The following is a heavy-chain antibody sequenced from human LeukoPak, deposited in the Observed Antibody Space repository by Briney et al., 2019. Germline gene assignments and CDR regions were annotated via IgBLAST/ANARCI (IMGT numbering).Heavy chain of an antibody. CDR2: IYYSGST. Sequence: SETLSLTCAVYGGSFSGYYWGWIRQPPGKGLEWIGSIYYSGSTYYNPSLQSRVITSVDTSKNQFSLKLSSVTAADTAVYYCARQGLSVTLIVVVSDFDYWGQGTLVTVSS. D-gene: IGHD3-22*01. CDR3: ARQGLSVTLIVVVSDFDY. V-gene: IGHV4-39*01. CDR1: GGSFSGYY. J-gene: IGHJ4*02.